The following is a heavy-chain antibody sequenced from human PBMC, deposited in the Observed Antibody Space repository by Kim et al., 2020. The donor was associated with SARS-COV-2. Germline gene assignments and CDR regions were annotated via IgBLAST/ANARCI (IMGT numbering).Heavy chain of an antibody. CDR3: AGSYCSSTSCYYRGQYYYYGMDV. CDR1: GGSFSGYY. J-gene: IGHJ6*02. V-gene: IGHV4-34*01. D-gene: IGHD2-2*01. CDR2: INHSGST. Sequence: SETLSLTCAVYGGSFSGYYWSWIRQSPGKGLEWIGEINHSGSTNYNPSLKSRVTISVDTSKNQFSLKLSSVTAADTAVYYCAGSYCSSTSCYYRGQYYYYGMDVWGQGTTVTVSS.